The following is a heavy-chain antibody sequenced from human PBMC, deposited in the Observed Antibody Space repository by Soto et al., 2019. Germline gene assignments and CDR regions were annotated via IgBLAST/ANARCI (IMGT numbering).Heavy chain of an antibody. J-gene: IGHJ4*02. CDR3: ARDRSGLPGTLDY. V-gene: IGHV1-69*13. D-gene: IGHD1-26*01. CDR2: IIPIFGTA. Sequence: GASVKVSCKASGGTFSSYAVSWVRQAPGQGLEWMGGIIPIFGTANYAQKFQGRVTITADESTSTAYMELSSLRSEDTAVYYCARDRSGLPGTLDYWGQGTLVTVSS. CDR1: GGTFSSYA.